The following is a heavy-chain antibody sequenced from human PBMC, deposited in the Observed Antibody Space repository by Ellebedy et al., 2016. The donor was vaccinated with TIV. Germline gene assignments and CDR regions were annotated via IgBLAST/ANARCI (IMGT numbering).Heavy chain of an antibody. V-gene: IGHV3-23*01. CDR1: GFTFSSYA. D-gene: IGHD5-18*01. Sequence: ESLKISCAASGFTFSSYAMTWVRPAPGKGLEWVSGIVGSGAQKYADSVKGRFTISRDNSKSTLDLQMNSLRAEDPAVYFCAKDRTPGDGYWVFDYWGQGTLVTVSS. J-gene: IGHJ4*02. CDR3: AKDRTPGDGYWVFDY. CDR2: IVGSGA.